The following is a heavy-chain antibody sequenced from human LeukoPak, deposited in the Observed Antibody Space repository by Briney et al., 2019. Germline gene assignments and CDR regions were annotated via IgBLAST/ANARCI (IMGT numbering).Heavy chain of an antibody. V-gene: IGHV3-30*02. D-gene: IGHD6-25*01. CDR3: AKDPTMSRLYYFEY. Sequence: GGSLRLSCAASGFTFSSYAMSWVRQAPGKGLECVAFIRYDGSNKYYADSVKGRFTISRDNSKNTVYLQMSSLRADDTAVYYCAKDPTMSRLYYFEYWDQGSLVTVSS. CDR2: IRYDGSNK. CDR1: GFTFSSYA. J-gene: IGHJ4*02.